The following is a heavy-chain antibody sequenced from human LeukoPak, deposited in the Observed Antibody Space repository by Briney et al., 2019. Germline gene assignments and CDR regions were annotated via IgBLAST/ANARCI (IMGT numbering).Heavy chain of an antibody. Sequence: SETLSLTCAVYGGSFSGYYWSWIRQPPGKGLEWIGEINHSGSTNYNPSLKSRVTISVDTSKNQFSLKLSSVTAADTAAYYCARGYCSSTSCYYGSRAYYYGMDVWGQGTTVTVSS. D-gene: IGHD2-2*01. J-gene: IGHJ6*02. CDR3: ARGYCSSTSCYYGSRAYYYGMDV. CDR2: INHSGST. V-gene: IGHV4-34*01. CDR1: GGSFSGYY.